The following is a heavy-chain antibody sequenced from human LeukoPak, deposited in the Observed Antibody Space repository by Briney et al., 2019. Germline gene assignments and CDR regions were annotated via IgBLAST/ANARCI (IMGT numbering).Heavy chain of an antibody. Sequence: GASVKVSCKASGYTFTSYYMHWVRQAPGQGLEWMGIINPSGGSTSYAQKFQGRVTMTRDTSTSTVYMELSSLRSEDTAVYYCARDPYYYDSSGYYLLYYWGQGALVTVSS. D-gene: IGHD3-22*01. V-gene: IGHV1-46*01. CDR2: INPSGGST. CDR3: ARDPYYYDSSGYYLLYY. J-gene: IGHJ4*02. CDR1: GYTFTSYY.